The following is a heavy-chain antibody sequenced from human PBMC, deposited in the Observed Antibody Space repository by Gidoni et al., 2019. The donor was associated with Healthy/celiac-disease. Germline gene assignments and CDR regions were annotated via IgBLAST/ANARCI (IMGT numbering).Heavy chain of an antibody. J-gene: IGHJ4*02. Sequence: EVQLVESGGVVVQPGGSLRLSCSASGFTFDDYTMHWVRQAPGKGLECVSLISWYGGSTYYADSVKGRFNIYRDNSKNSLYLQMNSLRTEDTALYYCAKDTGHDILTGYTDYWGQGTLVTVSS. CDR2: ISWYGGST. V-gene: IGHV3-43*01. CDR3: AKDTGHDILTGYTDY. CDR1: GFTFDDYT. D-gene: IGHD3-9*01.